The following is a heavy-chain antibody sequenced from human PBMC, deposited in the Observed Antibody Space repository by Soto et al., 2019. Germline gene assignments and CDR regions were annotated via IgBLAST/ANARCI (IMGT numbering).Heavy chain of an antibody. J-gene: IGHJ5*02. CDR3: ARERPDGCRFDP. Sequence: SDTLSLTCRFFCLSIPNAYWTWIWQPPGKGLEWIGYIYKGGSINYNPSLKSRVTISVDTSKNQFSLRLSSVTAADTAVYYCARERPDGCRFDPWGQGTLVTVS. CDR1: CLSIPNAY. V-gene: IGHV4-4*09. D-gene: IGHD6-19*01. CDR2: IYKGGSI.